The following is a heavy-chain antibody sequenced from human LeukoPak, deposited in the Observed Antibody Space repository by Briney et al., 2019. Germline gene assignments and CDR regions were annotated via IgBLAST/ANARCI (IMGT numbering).Heavy chain of an antibody. D-gene: IGHD1-1*01. CDR1: GYTLSNNG. V-gene: IGHV1-18*01. Sequence: GASVKVSCKASGYTLSNNGITWVRQAPGQGLEWIGWIAADNRKTYYAQNLLDRVTMTTDSSTNTAYVDLRSLRSDDTAVYYCARVYWNGGRAFDYWGQGTLVTVSS. CDR3: ARVYWNGGRAFDY. CDR2: IAADNRKT. J-gene: IGHJ4*02.